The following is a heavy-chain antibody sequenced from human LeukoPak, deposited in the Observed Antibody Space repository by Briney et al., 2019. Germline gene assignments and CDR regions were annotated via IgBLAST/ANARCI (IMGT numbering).Heavy chain of an antibody. D-gene: IGHD4-17*01. CDR1: GYTFSNHA. V-gene: IGHV1-3*01. CDR2: IDADNGDT. J-gene: IGHJ4*02. Sequence: ASVKVSCKASGYTFSNHAIHWVRQAPGQGLEWMGWIDADNGDTKYSQTFHGRLTITRDTSASKTYMWLRSLRSEDTAVYYCARLTTVTTDFDYWGQGTLVTVSS. CDR3: ARLTTVTTDFDY.